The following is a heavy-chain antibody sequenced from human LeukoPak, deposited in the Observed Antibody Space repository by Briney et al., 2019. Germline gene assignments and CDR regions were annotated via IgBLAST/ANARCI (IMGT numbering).Heavy chain of an antibody. CDR2: ISSSSSAK. CDR3: ARELVQCSGGSCYGSWFDT. V-gene: IGHV3-48*02. J-gene: IGHJ5*02. Sequence: GGSLRLSCAASGFTFRTYGMNWVRQAPGKGLEWVSYISSSSSAKYYGDSAKGRFTISRDNAKDSLYLQMNSLRDEDTAIYCCARELVQCSGGSCYGSWFDTWGQGILVTVSS. CDR1: GFTFRTYG. D-gene: IGHD2-15*01.